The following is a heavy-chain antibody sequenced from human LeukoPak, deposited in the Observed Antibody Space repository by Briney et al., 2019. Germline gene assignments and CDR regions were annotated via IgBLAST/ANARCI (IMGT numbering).Heavy chain of an antibody. CDR1: GYTFISYG. J-gene: IGHJ4*02. CDR3: ARDRGIVGVPAAPADY. CDR2: ISAYNGNT. D-gene: IGHD2-2*01. V-gene: IGHV1-18*01. Sequence: ASVKVSCKASGYTFISYGISWVRQAPGQGLEWMGWISAYNGNTKSAQKFQGRVTMTRDTSTSTAYMELRSLRSDDTAMYYCARDRGIVGVPAAPADYWGQGTLVTVSS.